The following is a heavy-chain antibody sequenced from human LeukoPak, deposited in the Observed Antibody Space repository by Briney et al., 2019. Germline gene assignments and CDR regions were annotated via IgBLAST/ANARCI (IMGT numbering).Heavy chain of an antibody. D-gene: IGHD3-16*01. CDR3: ARGSLASYFDH. Sequence: ASVKVSCKASGYTVSGYYMHWVRQAPGQGLEWMGWINPNSGGTKYVQKFQGRVTMTRDTSISTAYMELSRLRSDDTAVYYYARGSLASYFDHWGQGTLVTVSS. CDR1: GYTVSGYY. J-gene: IGHJ4*02. CDR2: INPNSGGT. V-gene: IGHV1-2*02.